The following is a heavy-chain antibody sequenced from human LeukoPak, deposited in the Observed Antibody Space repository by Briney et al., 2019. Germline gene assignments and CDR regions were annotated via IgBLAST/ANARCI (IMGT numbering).Heavy chain of an antibody. V-gene: IGHV3-7*01. CDR1: GFTSSSYW. Sequence: PGGSLRLSCAASGFTSSSYWMSWVRQAPGKGLEWVANIKQDGSEKYYVDSVKGRFTISRDNAKNSLYLQMNSLRAEDTAVYYCARTPSWYYYYYYMDVWGKGTTVTVSS. J-gene: IGHJ6*03. CDR2: IKQDGSEK. CDR3: ARTPSWYYYYYYMDV. D-gene: IGHD2-2*01.